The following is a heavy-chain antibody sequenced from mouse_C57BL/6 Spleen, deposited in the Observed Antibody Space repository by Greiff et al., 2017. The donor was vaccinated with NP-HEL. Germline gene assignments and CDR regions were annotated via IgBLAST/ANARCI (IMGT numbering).Heavy chain of an antibody. CDR1: GYAFSSSW. CDR3: ARIGYYRYYFDY. CDR2: IYPGDGDT. J-gene: IGHJ2*01. D-gene: IGHD2-3*01. V-gene: IGHV1-82*01. Sequence: QVQLQQSGPELVKPGASVKISCKASGYAFSSSWLNWVKQRPGKGLEWIGRIYPGDGDTNYNGKFKGKATLTADKYSSTAYKQLSSLTSEDSAVYLCARIGYYRYYFDYWGKGTTLTVSS.